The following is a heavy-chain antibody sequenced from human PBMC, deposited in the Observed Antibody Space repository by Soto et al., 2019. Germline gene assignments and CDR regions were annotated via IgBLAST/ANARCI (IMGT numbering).Heavy chain of an antibody. J-gene: IGHJ5*02. Sequence: GGSLRLSCAASGFTFSSYAMSWVRQAPGKGLEWVSAISGSGGSTHYADSVKGRFTISRDNSKNTLYLQMNSLRAEDTAVYYCAKSSSSWYDRWFDPWGQGTLVTVSS. D-gene: IGHD6-13*01. V-gene: IGHV3-23*01. CDR1: GFTFSSYA. CDR3: AKSSSSWYDRWFDP. CDR2: ISGSGGST.